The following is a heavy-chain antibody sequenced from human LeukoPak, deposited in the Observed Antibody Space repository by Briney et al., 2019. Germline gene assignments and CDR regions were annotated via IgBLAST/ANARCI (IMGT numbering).Heavy chain of an antibody. Sequence: SETLSLTCAVYGGSFSGYYWSWIRQPPGKGLEWVGEINHSGSTNYNPSLKSRVTISVDASKNQFSLKLSSVTAADTAVYYCARWNRMIDYWGQGTLVTVSS. V-gene: IGHV4-34*01. CDR2: INHSGST. CDR1: GGSFSGYY. D-gene: IGHD1-1*01. J-gene: IGHJ4*02. CDR3: ARWNRMIDY.